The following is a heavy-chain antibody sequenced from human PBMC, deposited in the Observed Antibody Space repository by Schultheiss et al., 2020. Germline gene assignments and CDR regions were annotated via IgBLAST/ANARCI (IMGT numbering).Heavy chain of an antibody. CDR1: GFTFSSYG. D-gene: IGHD2-21*01. Sequence: GESLKISCAASGFTFSSYGMHWVRQAPGKGLEWVAMISYDASTTYYTGSVKGRFTISRDNSKNTLYLQMNSLRADDTAVYYCTKGADVVCTLFDSWGQGSLVTVSS. CDR3: TKGADVVCTLFDS. J-gene: IGHJ4*02. V-gene: IGHV3-30*18. CDR2: ISYDASTT.